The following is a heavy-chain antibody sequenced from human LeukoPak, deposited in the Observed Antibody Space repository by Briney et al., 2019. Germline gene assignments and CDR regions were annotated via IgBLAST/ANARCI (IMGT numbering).Heavy chain of an antibody. CDR3: ARDSGIAAAGTWGPNDY. CDR2: ISSSSSYI. V-gene: IGHV3-21*01. Sequence: GGSLRLSRAASGFTFSSYSMNWVRQAPGKGLEWVSSISSSSSYIYYADSVKGRFTISRDSAKNSLYLQMNSLRAEDTAVYYCARDSGIAAAGTWGPNDYWGQGTLVTVSS. D-gene: IGHD6-13*01. CDR1: GFTFSSYS. J-gene: IGHJ4*02.